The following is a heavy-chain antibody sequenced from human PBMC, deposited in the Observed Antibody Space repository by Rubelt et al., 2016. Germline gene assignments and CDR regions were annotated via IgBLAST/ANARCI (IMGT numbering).Heavy chain of an antibody. V-gene: IGHV3-11*01. Sequence: TISRDNAKNSLYLQMNSLRAEDTAVYYCARGGGSGGAFDIWGQGTMVTVSS. CDR3: ARGGGSGGAFDI. D-gene: IGHD2-15*01. J-gene: IGHJ3*02.